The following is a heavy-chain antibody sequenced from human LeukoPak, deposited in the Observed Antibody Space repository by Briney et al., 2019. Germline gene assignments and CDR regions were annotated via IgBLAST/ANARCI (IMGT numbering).Heavy chain of an antibody. CDR2: ISSSSSYI. V-gene: IGHV3-21*01. CDR1: GFTFSSYS. CDR3: ARGGPDAFDI. Sequence: PGGSLRLSCAASGFTFSSYSMNWVRQAPGKGLEWVSSISSSSSYIYYADSVKGRFTISRDNAKNSLYLQMNSLRAGDTAVYYCARGGPDAFDIWGQGTMVTVSS. J-gene: IGHJ3*02. D-gene: IGHD2-15*01.